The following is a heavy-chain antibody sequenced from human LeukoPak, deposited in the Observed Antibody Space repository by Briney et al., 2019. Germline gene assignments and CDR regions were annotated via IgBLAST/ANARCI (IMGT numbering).Heavy chain of an antibody. CDR3: ARNSGYDWDYYYYGMDV. J-gene: IGHJ6*02. V-gene: IGHV1-18*04. CDR2: ISAYNGNT. D-gene: IGHD5-12*01. Sequence: GASVKVSCKASGYTFTGYYMHWVRQAPGQGLEWMGWISAYNGNTNYAQKLQGRVTMTTDTSTSTAYMELRSLRSDDTAVYYCARNSGYDWDYYYYGMDVWGQGTTVTVSS. CDR1: GYTFTGYY.